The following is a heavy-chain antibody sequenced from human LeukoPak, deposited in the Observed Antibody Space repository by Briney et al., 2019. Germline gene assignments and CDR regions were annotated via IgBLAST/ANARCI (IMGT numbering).Heavy chain of an antibody. J-gene: IGHJ4*02. Sequence: PSETLSLTCAVYGGSFSGYYWSWIRQPPGKGLEWIGEINHSGSTNYNPSLKSRVTISVDTSKNQFSLKLGSVTAADTAVYYCARNRRLTVTTWYDYWGQGTLVTVSS. D-gene: IGHD4-11*01. CDR1: GGSFSGYY. CDR3: ARNRRLTVTTWYDY. CDR2: INHSGST. V-gene: IGHV4-34*01.